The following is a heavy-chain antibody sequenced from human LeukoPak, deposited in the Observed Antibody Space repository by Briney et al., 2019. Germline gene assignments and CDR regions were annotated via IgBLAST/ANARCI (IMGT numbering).Heavy chain of an antibody. J-gene: IGHJ4*02. CDR1: GFAFGYYV. CDR3: TCRSGSNDY. D-gene: IGHD1-26*01. Sequence: HTGGSLRLSCTASGFAFGYYVMNWVRQAPGQGLEWVGFVGSKTYGETTEYAASVKGRFSLSRDDSKSIAYLQMNSLKNEDTAVYYCTCRSGSNDYWGQGTLVTVSS. CDR2: VGSKTYGETT. V-gene: IGHV3-49*04.